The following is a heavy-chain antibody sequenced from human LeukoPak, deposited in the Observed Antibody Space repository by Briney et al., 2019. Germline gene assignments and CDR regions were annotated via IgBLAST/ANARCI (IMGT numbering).Heavy chain of an antibody. CDR2: IYYSGST. Sequence: SETLSLTCTVSGGSISSSTYYWGWIRQPPGKGLEWIGSIYYSGSTYYNPSPKSRVTISVDTSKNQFSLKLSSVTAADTAVYYCARHVAVAGNWFDPWGQGTLVTVSS. V-gene: IGHV4-39*01. J-gene: IGHJ5*02. D-gene: IGHD6-19*01. CDR3: ARHVAVAGNWFDP. CDR1: GGSISSSTYY.